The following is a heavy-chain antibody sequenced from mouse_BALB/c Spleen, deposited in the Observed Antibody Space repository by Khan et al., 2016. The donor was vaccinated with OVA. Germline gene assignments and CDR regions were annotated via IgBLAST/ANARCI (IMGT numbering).Heavy chain of an antibody. Sequence: QVQLMESGPGLVAPSQSLSITCTVSGFSLTSYGVHWVRQPPGKGLEWLGVIWAGGSTHYNSDIMSRLSISKDNSKSQVFLKMNRLQTDYTAMYYCARLVDIWGQGTTLTVSS. D-gene: IGHD1-3*01. V-gene: IGHV2-9*02. CDR1: GFSLTSYG. CDR2: IWAGGST. J-gene: IGHJ2*01. CDR3: ARLVDI.